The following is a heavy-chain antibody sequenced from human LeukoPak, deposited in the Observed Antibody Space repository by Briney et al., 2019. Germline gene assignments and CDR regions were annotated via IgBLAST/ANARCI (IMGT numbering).Heavy chain of an antibody. Sequence: SQTLSLTCAMSGDSVSSNSAAWNWIRQSPSRGLEWLGRTYYRSKWYNDYAVSVKSRITINPDTSKNQFSLQLNSVTPEDTAVYYCARGRDYDSSGYYYVAFDYWGQGTLVTVSS. CDR3: ARGRDYDSSGYYYVAFDY. D-gene: IGHD3-22*01. J-gene: IGHJ4*02. CDR1: GDSVSSNSAA. CDR2: TYYRSKWYN. V-gene: IGHV6-1*01.